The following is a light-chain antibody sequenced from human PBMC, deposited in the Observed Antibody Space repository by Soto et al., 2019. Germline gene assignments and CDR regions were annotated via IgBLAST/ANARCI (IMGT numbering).Light chain of an antibody. Sequence: DIVMTQSPLSLPVTPGEPASISCRSSQSLLHSNGYNYLDWYLQKPGQSPQLLIYLGSNRASGVPDRFSSSGSGTDFTLKISRVEAEDVGVYFCQQYDNWPYTFGQGTKVDIK. J-gene: IGKJ2*01. CDR2: LGS. CDR1: QSLLHSNGYNY. CDR3: QQYDNWPYT. V-gene: IGKV2-28*01.